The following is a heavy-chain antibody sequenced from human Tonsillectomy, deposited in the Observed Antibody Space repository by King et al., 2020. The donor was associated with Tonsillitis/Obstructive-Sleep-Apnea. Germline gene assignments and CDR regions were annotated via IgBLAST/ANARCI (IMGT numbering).Heavy chain of an antibody. CDR2: IRSKPYGGTT. J-gene: IGHJ6*03. Sequence: VQLVESGGGLVQPGRSLRLSCSASGFTFGDYPLSWVRQAPGKGLEWVGFIRSKPYGGTTEYAASVKGRITISRDDSKSIAYLQMKSLKTEDTAVYCCTRPFLTGTTLLSYYYSYMDVWGKGTTVTVSS. CDR3: TRPFLTGTTLLSYYYSYMDV. V-gene: IGHV3-49*04. D-gene: IGHD1/OR15-1a*01. CDR1: GFTFGDYP.